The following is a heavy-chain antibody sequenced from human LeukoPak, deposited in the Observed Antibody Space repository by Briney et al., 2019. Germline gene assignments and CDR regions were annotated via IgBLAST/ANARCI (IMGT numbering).Heavy chain of an antibody. J-gene: IGHJ4*02. CDR3: AKESDYYDSSGYSFDY. D-gene: IGHD3-22*01. CDR1: GFTFSSYG. CDR2: IRYDGSNK. Sequence: GGSLRLSCAASGFTFSSYGMHWVRQAPGKGLEWVAFIRYDGSNKYYADSVNGRFTISRDNSKNTLYLQMNSLRAEDTAVYYCAKESDYYDSSGYSFDYWGQGTLVTVSS. V-gene: IGHV3-30*02.